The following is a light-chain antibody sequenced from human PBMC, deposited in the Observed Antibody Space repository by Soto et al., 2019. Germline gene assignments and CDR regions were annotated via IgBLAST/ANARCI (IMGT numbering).Light chain of an antibody. Sequence: QSVLTQPASVSGSPGQSITISRTGTSSDIGGYYYVSWYQHHPGRAPKLLIYQVTSRPSGVSNRFSGSKSGNTASLTISGLQADDEADYFCTSYSSSDIFYVFGAGTKVTVL. CDR3: TSYSSSDIFYV. V-gene: IGLV2-14*01. J-gene: IGLJ1*01. CDR2: QVT. CDR1: SSDIGGYYY.